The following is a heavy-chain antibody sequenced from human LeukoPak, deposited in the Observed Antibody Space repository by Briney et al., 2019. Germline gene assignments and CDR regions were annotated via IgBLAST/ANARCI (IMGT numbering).Heavy chain of an antibody. J-gene: IGHJ6*03. CDR3: ARGVLRYFDWLTPYYYYMDV. CDR2: MNPNSGNT. D-gene: IGHD3-9*01. CDR1: GYTFTSYD. Sequence: ASVKVSCKASGYTFTSYDINWVRQATGQGLEWMGWMNPNSGNTGYAQKFQGRVTMTRNTSISTANMELSSLRSEDTAVYYCARGVLRYFDWLTPYYYYMDVWGKGTTVTVSS. V-gene: IGHV1-8*01.